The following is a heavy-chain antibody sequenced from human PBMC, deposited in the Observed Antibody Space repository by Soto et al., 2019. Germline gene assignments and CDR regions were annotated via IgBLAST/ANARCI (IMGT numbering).Heavy chain of an antibody. CDR3: AREVTTSHYYFDF. J-gene: IGHJ4*02. Sequence: QVQLVESGGGLVEPGGSLRLSCAASGFIFSDRYMSWIRQAPGKGLEWVSYISSSGRTTHYADSVKGRFTISRDNAKNYLYLQMSSLRVEDTAVYFCAREVTTSHYYFDFWGQGTLVTVSS. V-gene: IGHV3-11*01. D-gene: IGHD2-2*01. CDR2: ISSSGRTT. CDR1: GFIFSDRY.